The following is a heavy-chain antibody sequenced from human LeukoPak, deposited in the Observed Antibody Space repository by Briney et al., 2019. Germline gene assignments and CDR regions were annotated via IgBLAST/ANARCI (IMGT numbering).Heavy chain of an antibody. V-gene: IGHV3-33*01. CDR2: IWYDGSNK. Sequence: GGSLRLSCAASGFPFSSYGMHWVRQAPGKGLEWVAVIWYDGSNKYYADSVKGRFTISRDNSKNTLYLQMNSLRAEDTAVYYCARVPDCTNGVCDDYYYYYGMDVWGQGTTVTVSS. J-gene: IGHJ6*02. CDR1: GFPFSSYG. D-gene: IGHD2-8*01. CDR3: ARVPDCTNGVCDDYYYYYGMDV.